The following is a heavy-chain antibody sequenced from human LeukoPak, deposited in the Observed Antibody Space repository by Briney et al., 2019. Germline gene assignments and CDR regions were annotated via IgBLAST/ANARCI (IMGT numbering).Heavy chain of an antibody. CDR3: ARDRTQTTFDY. V-gene: IGHV3-7*01. J-gene: IGHJ4*02. Sequence: GGSLRLSCAASGFTFSSSWMSWVRQASGKGLEWVANISQDGSGKYYVDSVKGRFTISRDNAKNSLYLQMNSLRAEDTAVYYCARDRTQTTFDYWGQGTLVTVSS. CDR1: GFTFSSSW. CDR2: ISQDGSGK. D-gene: IGHD1-7*01.